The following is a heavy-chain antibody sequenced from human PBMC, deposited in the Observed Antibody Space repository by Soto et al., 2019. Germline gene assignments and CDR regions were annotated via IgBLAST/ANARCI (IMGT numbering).Heavy chain of an antibody. V-gene: IGHV1-18*01. CDR3: ARDERHDYGDYGYFTGKAGMDV. J-gene: IGHJ6*02. CDR1: GYTFTSYG. D-gene: IGHD4-17*01. Sequence: ASVKVSCKASGYTFTSYGISWVRQAPGQGLEWMGWISAYNGNTNYAQKLQGRVTMTTDTSTSTAYMELRSLRSDDTAVYYCARDERHDYGDYGYFTGKAGMDVWGQGTTVTVSS. CDR2: ISAYNGNT.